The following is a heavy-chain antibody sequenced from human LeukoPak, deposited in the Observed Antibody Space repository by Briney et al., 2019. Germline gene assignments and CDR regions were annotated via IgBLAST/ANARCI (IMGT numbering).Heavy chain of an antibody. CDR2: IWYDGSNK. V-gene: IGHV3-33*06. D-gene: IGHD1-1*01. CDR3: AKESEVGTDY. J-gene: IGHJ4*02. CDR1: GFTFSSYG. Sequence: GRSLRLSCAASGFTFSSYGMHWVRQAPGKGLEWVAVIWYDGSNKYYANSVKGRFTISRDNSKNTLYLQMNSLRAEDTAVYYCAKESEVGTDYWGQGTLVTVSS.